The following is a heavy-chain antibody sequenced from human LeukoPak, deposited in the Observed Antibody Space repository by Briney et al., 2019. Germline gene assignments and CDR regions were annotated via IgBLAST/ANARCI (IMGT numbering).Heavy chain of an antibody. Sequence: SETLSLTCTVSGGSISSYYWSWTRQPPGKGLEWIGYIYYSGTTNYNPSLKSRVTISVDTSKNQFSLKLSSVTAADTAVHYCARGVYIAAAQYGYWGQGTLVTVSS. V-gene: IGHV4-59*01. J-gene: IGHJ4*02. CDR3: ARGVYIAAAQYGY. CDR2: IYYSGTT. CDR1: GGSISSYY. D-gene: IGHD6-13*01.